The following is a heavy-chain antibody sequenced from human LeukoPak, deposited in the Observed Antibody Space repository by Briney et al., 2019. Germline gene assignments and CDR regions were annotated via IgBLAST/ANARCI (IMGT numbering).Heavy chain of an antibody. CDR2: ITGDDSST. CDR3: AKSYGDFARALDY. Sequence: PGGSLRLSCAASGFTFDDYAMHWVRQGPGKGLEWVSLITGDDSSTYYADSVKGRFTISRDNSKNSLYLQMNSLRTEDTALYYCAKSYGDFARALDYWGQGTLVTVSS. CDR1: GFTFDDYA. D-gene: IGHD4-17*01. J-gene: IGHJ4*02. V-gene: IGHV3-43*02.